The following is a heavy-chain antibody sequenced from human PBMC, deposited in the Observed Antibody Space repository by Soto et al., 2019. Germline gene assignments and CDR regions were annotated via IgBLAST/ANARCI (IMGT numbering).Heavy chain of an antibody. D-gene: IGHD5-18*01. Sequence: GGSLRLSCAASGFTFSSYAMHWVRQAPGKGLEWVAVISYDGSNKYYADSVKGRFTISRDNSKNTLYLQMNSLRAEDTAVYYCARSPYSYGPIDYWGQGTLVTVS. CDR1: GFTFSSYA. CDR3: ARSPYSYGPIDY. J-gene: IGHJ4*02. V-gene: IGHV3-30-3*01. CDR2: ISYDGSNK.